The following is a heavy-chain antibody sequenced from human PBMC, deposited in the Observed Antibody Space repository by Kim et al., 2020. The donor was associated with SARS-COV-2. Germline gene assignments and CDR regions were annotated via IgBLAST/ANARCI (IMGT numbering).Heavy chain of an antibody. V-gene: IGHV4-59*01. Sequence: NNHTPSLKGRATISVNTSKTRFSLKLGSVTAAETAVYYCARDEAAAGFDYWGQGTLVTVSS. D-gene: IGHD6-13*01. CDR2: N. CDR3: ARDEAAAGFDY. J-gene: IGHJ4*02.